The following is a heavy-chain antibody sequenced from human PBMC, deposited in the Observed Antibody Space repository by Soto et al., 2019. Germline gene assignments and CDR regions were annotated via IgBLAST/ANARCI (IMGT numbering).Heavy chain of an antibody. CDR1: GGIFSSYA. D-gene: IGHD1-26*01. J-gene: IGHJ2*01. CDR3: ASHPSGSYLWYFDL. V-gene: IGHV1-69*01. CDR2: IIPIFGTA. Sequence: QVQLVQSGAEVKKPGSSVKVSCKASGGIFSSYAISWVRQAPGQGLEWMGGIIPIFGTANYAQKFQGRVTITADESTSTAYMELSSLRSEDTAVYYCASHPSGSYLWYFDLWGRGTLVTVSS.